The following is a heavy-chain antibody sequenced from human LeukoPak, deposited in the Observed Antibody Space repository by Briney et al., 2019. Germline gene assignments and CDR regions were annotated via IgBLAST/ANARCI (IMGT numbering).Heavy chain of an antibody. D-gene: IGHD5-12*01. Sequence: ASVKVSCKASGYTFTSYYMHWVRQAPGQGLEWMGIINPSGGSTSYAQKFQGRVTMTRDTSTSTVYMELSSLRSEDTAVYYCARGVSRDIVATRPHYYYYGMDVWGQGTTVTVSS. V-gene: IGHV1-46*01. CDR3: ARGVSRDIVATRPHYYYYGMDV. CDR2: INPSGGST. J-gene: IGHJ6*02. CDR1: GYTFTSYY.